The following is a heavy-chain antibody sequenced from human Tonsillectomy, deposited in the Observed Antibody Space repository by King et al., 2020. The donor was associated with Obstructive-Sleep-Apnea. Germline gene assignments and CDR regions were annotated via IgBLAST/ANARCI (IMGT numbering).Heavy chain of an antibody. CDR2: ISSSTSTI. J-gene: IGHJ3*01. V-gene: IGHV3-48*04. CDR1: GITFSSYS. CDR3: ATGGPDAFDF. Sequence: VQLVGSGGGLVQPGGSLRLSCAASGITFSSYSMNWVRQAPGKGLEWVSYISSSTSTIYYADSVKGRFTISRDNAKNSLYLQMNSLRAEDTAVYYCATGGPDAFDFWGRGTMVTVSS. D-gene: IGHD3-16*01.